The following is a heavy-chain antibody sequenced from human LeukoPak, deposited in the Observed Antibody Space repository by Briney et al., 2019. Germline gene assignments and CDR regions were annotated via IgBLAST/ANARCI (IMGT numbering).Heavy chain of an antibody. Sequence: QTGGSLRLSCAASGFTFSSYAMSWVRQAPGKGLEWVSAISGSGGSTYYADSVKGRFTISRDNSKNTLYLQMNSLRAEDTAVYYYAKDSSSGWYGFDYWGQGTLVTVSS. J-gene: IGHJ4*02. CDR3: AKDSSSGWYGFDY. CDR1: GFTFSSYA. V-gene: IGHV3-23*01. CDR2: ISGSGGST. D-gene: IGHD6-19*01.